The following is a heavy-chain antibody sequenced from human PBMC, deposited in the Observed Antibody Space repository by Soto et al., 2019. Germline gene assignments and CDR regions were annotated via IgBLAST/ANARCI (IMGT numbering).Heavy chain of an antibody. CDR1: GYTFTSYA. CDR2: INAGNGNT. Sequence: ASVKVSFKASGYTFTSYAMHWLRQAPGQRLEWMGWINAGNGNTKYSQKFQGRVTITRDTSASTAYMELSSLRSEDTAVYYCARDWNDFWSGPYFDPWGQGTLVTVSS. V-gene: IGHV1-3*01. CDR3: ARDWNDFWSGPYFDP. J-gene: IGHJ5*02. D-gene: IGHD3-3*01.